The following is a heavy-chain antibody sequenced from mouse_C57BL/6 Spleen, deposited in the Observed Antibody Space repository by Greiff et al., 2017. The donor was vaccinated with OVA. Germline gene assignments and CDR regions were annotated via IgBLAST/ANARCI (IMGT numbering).Heavy chain of an antibody. CDR3: ARSDYDAMVY. CDR2: INPNNGGT. CDR1: GYTFTDYN. V-gene: IGHV1-18*01. J-gene: IGHJ4*01. Sequence: VQLQQSGPELVKPGASVKIPCTASGYTFTDYNMDWVKQSLGKSLEWIGDINPNNGGTIYNQKFKGKATLTVDKSSSTAYMELRSLTSEDTAVYYCARSDYDAMVYWGQGASVTFSS.